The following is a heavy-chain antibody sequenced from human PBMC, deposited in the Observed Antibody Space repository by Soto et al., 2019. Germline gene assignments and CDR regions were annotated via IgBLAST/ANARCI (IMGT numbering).Heavy chain of an antibody. V-gene: IGHV3-30*04. Sequence: GGSLRLSCAASGFTFSSYAMHWVRQAPGKGLEWVAVLSYDGSDKYHADSVKGRFTISRDTSKNTLYLQMNSPRAEDTAVYYCAIHPSGYYIKAFDIWGQGTMVTVSS. CDR2: LSYDGSDK. CDR3: AIHPSGYYIKAFDI. J-gene: IGHJ3*02. CDR1: GFTFSSYA. D-gene: IGHD3-3*01.